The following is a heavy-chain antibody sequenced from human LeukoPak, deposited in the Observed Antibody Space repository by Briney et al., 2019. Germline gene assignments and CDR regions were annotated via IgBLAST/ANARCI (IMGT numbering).Heavy chain of an antibody. CDR2: IFHSGST. CDR1: GGSISSYY. CDR3: AIKTRQYYYYGMDV. D-gene: IGHD4-11*01. Sequence: PSETLSLTCTVSGGSISSYYWSWIRQPPGKGLEWIGYIFHSGSTNYNPSLKSRVTISVVTSKNQFSLKLSSVTAADTAVYYCAIKTRQYYYYGMDVWGQGTTVTVSS. J-gene: IGHJ6*02. V-gene: IGHV4-59*12.